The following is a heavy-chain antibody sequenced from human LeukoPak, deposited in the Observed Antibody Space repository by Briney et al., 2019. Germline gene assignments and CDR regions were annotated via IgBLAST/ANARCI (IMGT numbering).Heavy chain of an antibody. CDR2: IYPGDSDT. Sequence: KHGESLKISCKGSGYSFTTYWISWVRQMPGKGLEWMGIIYPGDSDTRYSPSFQGQVTISADKSISTAYLQWSSLKASDTAMYYCARVMTTVTDGYYFDYWGQGTLVTVSS. D-gene: IGHD4-17*01. J-gene: IGHJ4*02. CDR3: ARVMTTVTDGYYFDY. CDR1: GYSFTTYW. V-gene: IGHV5-51*01.